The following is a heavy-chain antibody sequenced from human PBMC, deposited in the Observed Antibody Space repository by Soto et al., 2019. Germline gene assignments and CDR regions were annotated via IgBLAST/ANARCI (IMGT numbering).Heavy chain of an antibody. D-gene: IGHD1-1*01. V-gene: IGHV6-1*01. J-gene: IGHJ4*02. Sequence: SQTLSLTCVISGDNVSTNSAGWNWIRQSPSRGLEWLGRTYYRSKWNNDYADSVKGRITVNPDTSKNQFSLQLNSVTPEDTAMYYCARNSWNAPPAFDFWGQGIQVTVSS. CDR3: ARNSWNAPPAFDF. CDR1: GDNVSTNSAG. CDR2: TYYRSKWNN.